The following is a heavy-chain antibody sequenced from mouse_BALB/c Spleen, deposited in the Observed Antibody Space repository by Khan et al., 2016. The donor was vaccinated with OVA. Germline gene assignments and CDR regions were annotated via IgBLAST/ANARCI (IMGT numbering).Heavy chain of an antibody. V-gene: IGHV3-2*02. CDR2: ISYSGST. CDR3: ARTARIKY. D-gene: IGHD1-2*01. J-gene: IGHJ2*01. Sequence: EVQLQESGPGLVTPSQSLSRTCTVTGYSITSGDGWKWIRQVRGNKLEWMGNISYSGSTNYNRSIKRRTSITRDPSKKQFLLQLNSLTTEDTATYYCARTARIKYWGQGTTLTVSS. CDR1: GYSITSGDG.